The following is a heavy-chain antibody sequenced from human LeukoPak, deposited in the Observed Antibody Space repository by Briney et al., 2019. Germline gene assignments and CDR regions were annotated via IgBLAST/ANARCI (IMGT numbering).Heavy chain of an antibody. V-gene: IGHV4-59*01. Sequence: PSETLSLTCTVSGGSISSYYWSWIRQPPGKGLEWIGYIYYSGSTNYNPSLKSRVTISVDTSKNQFSLKLSSVTAADTAVYYCARDIRSYGIDYWGQGTLVTVS. CDR2: IYYSGST. CDR1: GGSISSYY. CDR3: ARDIRSYGIDY. J-gene: IGHJ4*02. D-gene: IGHD3-10*01.